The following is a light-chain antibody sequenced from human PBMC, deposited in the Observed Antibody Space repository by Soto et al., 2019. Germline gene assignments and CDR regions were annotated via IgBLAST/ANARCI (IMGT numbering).Light chain of an antibody. V-gene: IGKV3-11*01. J-gene: IGKJ5*01. CDR2: DAY. CDR1: QSFRGL. Sequence: EVVLTESPVTLSISPGERATLSCRASQSFRGLLAWYQQKPGQAPRLLIYDAYNRATGIPPRFSGSGSGTDFTLTISSLEPEDSAVYYCQQRHMWPITFGQVTRLAI. CDR3: QQRHMWPIT.